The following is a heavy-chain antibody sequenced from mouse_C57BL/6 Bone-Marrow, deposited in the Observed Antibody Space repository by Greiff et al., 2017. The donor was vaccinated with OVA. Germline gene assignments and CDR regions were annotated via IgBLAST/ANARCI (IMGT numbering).Heavy chain of an antibody. D-gene: IGHD1-1*01. CDR2: INPSSGYT. CDR3: ARNYYYGSAWFAY. J-gene: IGHJ3*01. CDR1: GYTFTSYT. V-gene: IGHV1-4*01. Sequence: QVQLKESGAELARPGASVKMSCKASGYTFTSYTMHWVKQRPGQGLEWIGYINPSSGYTKYNQKFKDKATLTADKSSSTAYMPLSSLTSEDSAVYYCARNYYYGSAWFAYWGQGTLVTVSA.